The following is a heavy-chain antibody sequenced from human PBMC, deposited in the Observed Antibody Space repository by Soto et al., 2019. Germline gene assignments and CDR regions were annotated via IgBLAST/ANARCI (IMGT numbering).Heavy chain of an antibody. V-gene: IGHV5-51*01. CDR2: IYPGDSDT. D-gene: IGHD2-15*01. Sequence: PXDSLTISGKGSGYSFTNYWIAWVGQMPGKGLEWMGLIYPGDSDTRDRPAFQGQVTISADKSTSTAYLQWSSLKATDTGMYYWARMRWYLQRARSEGRHVCGKGSTVSVAS. J-gene: IGHJ6*01. CDR1: GYSFTNYW. CDR3: ARMRWYLQRARSEGRHV.